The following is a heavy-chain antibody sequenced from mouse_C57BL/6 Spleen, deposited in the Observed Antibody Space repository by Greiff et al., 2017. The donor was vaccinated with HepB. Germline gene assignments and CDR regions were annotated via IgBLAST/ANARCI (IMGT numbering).Heavy chain of an antibody. D-gene: IGHD1-1*01. J-gene: IGHJ2*01. V-gene: IGHV1-53*01. CDR3: ARQGDYYGSTLDY. Sequence: QVQLQQPGPELVKPGASVKLSCKASGYTFTSYWMHWVKQRPGQGLEWIGNINPSNGGTNYNEKFKSKATLTVNKSSSTASMQLSSLTSEDSAVYYCARQGDYYGSTLDYWGQGTTLTVSS. CDR1: GYTFTSYW. CDR2: INPSNGGT.